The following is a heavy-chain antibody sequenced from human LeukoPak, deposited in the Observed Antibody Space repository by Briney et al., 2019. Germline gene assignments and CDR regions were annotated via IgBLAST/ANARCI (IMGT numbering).Heavy chain of an antibody. Sequence: PGGSLRLSCAASGFTFSSYVMHWVRQAPGKGLEWVAFIRYDGSNKYYADSVKGRFTISRDNSKNTLYLQMNSLRAEDTAVYYCAKPSPGDYGDYDGTGTGTDFDYWGQGTLVTVSS. J-gene: IGHJ4*02. CDR3: AKPSPGDYGDYDGTGTGTDFDY. CDR2: IRYDGSNK. D-gene: IGHD4-17*01. CDR1: GFTFSSYV. V-gene: IGHV3-30*02.